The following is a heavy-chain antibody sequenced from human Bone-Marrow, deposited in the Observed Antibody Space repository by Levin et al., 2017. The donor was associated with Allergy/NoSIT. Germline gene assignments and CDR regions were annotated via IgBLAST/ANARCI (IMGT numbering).Heavy chain of an antibody. CDR2: ISAYNGNT. V-gene: IGHV1-18*01. Sequence: GESLKISCKASGYTFTSYGISWVRQAPGQGLEWMGWISAYNGNTNYAQKLQGRVTMTTDTSTSTAYMELRSLRSDDTAVYYCARGEDIVVVPAAIGWFDPWGQGTLVTVSS. CDR1: GYTFTSYG. CDR3: ARGEDIVVVPAAIGWFDP. D-gene: IGHD2-2*01. J-gene: IGHJ5*02.